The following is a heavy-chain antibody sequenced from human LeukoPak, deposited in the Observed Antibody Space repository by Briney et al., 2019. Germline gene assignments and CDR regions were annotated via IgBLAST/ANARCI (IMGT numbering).Heavy chain of an antibody. CDR2: ISPNSGGT. J-gene: IGHJ5*02. D-gene: IGHD1-14*01. CDR1: GYTFTGYY. V-gene: IGHV1-2*02. Sequence: ASVKVSCKASGYTFTGYYMHWVRQAPGQGLEWMGWISPNSGGTNYAQKFQGRVTMTGDTSISTAYMELSRLRSDDTAVYYCARVRSMPTGFNWFDPWGQGTLVTVSS. CDR3: ARVRSMPTGFNWFDP.